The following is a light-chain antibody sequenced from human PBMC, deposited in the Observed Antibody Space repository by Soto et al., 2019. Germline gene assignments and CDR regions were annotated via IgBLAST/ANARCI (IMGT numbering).Light chain of an antibody. CDR2: AAS. CDR3: QQNYKTPYT. CDR1: QSISTY. Sequence: DIQMTQSPFSLSASVGDRVTITCRASQSISTYLNWYQHKPGKAPNVLIYAASSLQSGVPSRFSGSGSGTDFTLTINSLQPEDFATYYCQQNYKTPYTFGQGTKLEIK. J-gene: IGKJ2*01. V-gene: IGKV1-39*01.